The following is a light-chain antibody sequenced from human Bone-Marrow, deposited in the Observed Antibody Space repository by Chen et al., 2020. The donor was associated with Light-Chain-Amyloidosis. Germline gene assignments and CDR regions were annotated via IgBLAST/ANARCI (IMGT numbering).Light chain of an antibody. CDR1: QGVSHA. V-gene: IGKV1-NL1*01. Sequence: DIQMTQFPPSLSASVGDRVTLTCRASQGVSHAVAWYQPKPGKGPKLLIYATARLGRGVPSRVSRSGAWTGYTLHLKCLQPGDSATYFCQQYYNIPPWTFGQGTKVQIK. CDR2: ATA. CDR3: QQYYNIPPWT. J-gene: IGKJ1*01.